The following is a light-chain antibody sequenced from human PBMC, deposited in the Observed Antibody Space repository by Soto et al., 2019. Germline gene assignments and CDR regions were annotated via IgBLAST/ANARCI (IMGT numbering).Light chain of an antibody. CDR3: CSYAGSSYV. CDR2: EVT. V-gene: IGLV2-23*02. J-gene: IGLJ1*01. Sequence: QSVLTQPASVSGSPGQSITISCTGSSSDVGTYNLVSWYQQHPGEAPKLMIYEVTKRPSGVSNRFSGSKSGNTASLTISGLQAEDEADYYCCSYAGSSYVFGTGTTVTVL. CDR1: SSDVGTYNL.